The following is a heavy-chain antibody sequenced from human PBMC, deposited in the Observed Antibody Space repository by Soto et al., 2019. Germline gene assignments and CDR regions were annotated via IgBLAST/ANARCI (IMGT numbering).Heavy chain of an antibody. J-gene: IGHJ4*02. Sequence: QVRLQQWGAGLLKPSETLSLTCAVYGGSFSGYYWSWIRQPPGKGLEWIGEINHSGSTNYNPSLKSRVTISVDTSKNQFSLKLSSVTAADTAVYYCARGRPVGSSTGYFDYWGQGTLVTVSS. D-gene: IGHD6-6*01. CDR3: ARGRPVGSSTGYFDY. CDR1: GGSFSGYY. CDR2: INHSGST. V-gene: IGHV4-34*01.